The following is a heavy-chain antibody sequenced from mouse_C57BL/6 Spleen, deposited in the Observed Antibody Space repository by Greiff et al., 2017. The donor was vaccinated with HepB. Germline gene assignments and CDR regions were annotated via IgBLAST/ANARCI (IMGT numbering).Heavy chain of an antibody. D-gene: IGHD1-1*01. CDR2: IDPNSGGT. J-gene: IGHJ1*03. Sequence: QVQLKQPGAELVKPGASVKLSCKASGYTFTSYWMHWVKQRPGRGLEWIGRIDPNSGGTKYNEKFKSKATLTVDKPSSTAYMQLSSLTSEDSAVYYCAGGGDYGSSYMGWYFGVWGTGTTVTVSS. CDR1: GYTFTSYW. V-gene: IGHV1-72*01. CDR3: AGGGDYGSSYMGWYFGV.